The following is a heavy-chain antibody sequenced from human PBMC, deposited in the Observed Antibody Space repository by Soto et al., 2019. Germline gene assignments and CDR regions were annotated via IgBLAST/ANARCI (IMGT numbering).Heavy chain of an antibody. D-gene: IGHD6-13*01. V-gene: IGHV3-30-3*01. J-gene: IGHJ4*02. CDR3: ARASPPGIAPAGTWVDY. Sequence: QVQLVESGGGVVQPGRSLRLSCAASGFTFSSYAMHWVRQAPGKGLEWVAVISYDGSNKYYADSVKGRFTISRDNSKNTLYLQMNSLRAEDTAVYYCARASPPGIAPAGTWVDYWGQGTLVTVSS. CDR2: ISYDGSNK. CDR1: GFTFSSYA.